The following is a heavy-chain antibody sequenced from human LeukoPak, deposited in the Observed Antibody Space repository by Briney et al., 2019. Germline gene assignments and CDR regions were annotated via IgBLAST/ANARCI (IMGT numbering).Heavy chain of an antibody. CDR1: GFSFSSYS. CDR2: ISTSSSYI. D-gene: IGHD6-19*01. Sequence: PGGSLRLSCAASGFSFSSYSMNWVRQAPGKGPEWVSSISTSSSYIYYADSVKGRFTISRDNAKNSLYLQMNSLRAEDTAVYYCAREVENTSGWYSHFDYWGQGTLVTVSS. V-gene: IGHV3-21*01. J-gene: IGHJ4*02. CDR3: AREVENTSGWYSHFDY.